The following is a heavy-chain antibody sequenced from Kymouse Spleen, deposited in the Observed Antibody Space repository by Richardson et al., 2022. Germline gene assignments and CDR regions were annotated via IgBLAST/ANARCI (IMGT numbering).Heavy chain of an antibody. CDR2: ISWNSGSI. CDR1: GFTFDDYA. Sequence: EVQLVESGGGLVQPGRSLRLSCAASGFTFDDYAMHWVRQAPGKGLEWVSGISWNSGSIGYADSVKGRFTISRDNAKNSLYLQMNSLRAEDTALYYCAKENVDIVATTWFDPWGQGTLVTVSS. J-gene: IGHJ5*02. CDR3: AKENVDIVATTWFDP. V-gene: IGHV3-9*01. D-gene: IGHD5-12*01.